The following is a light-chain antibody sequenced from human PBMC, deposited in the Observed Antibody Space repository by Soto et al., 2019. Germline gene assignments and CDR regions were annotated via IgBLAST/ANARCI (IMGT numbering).Light chain of an antibody. CDR3: QQYSSSPWT. Sequence: EIVLTQSPGTLSLSPGERATLSCRASQSVSSSFLAWYQQKPGQARRLLIYGASSRATGIPDRFSGRGSGTDFTLTISRLEPEDFAVYYCQQYSSSPWTFGQGTKVEIK. CDR2: GAS. V-gene: IGKV3-20*01. J-gene: IGKJ1*01. CDR1: QSVSSSF.